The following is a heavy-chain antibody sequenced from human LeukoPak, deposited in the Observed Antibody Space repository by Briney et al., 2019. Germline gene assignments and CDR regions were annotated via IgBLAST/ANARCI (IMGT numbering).Heavy chain of an antibody. CDR1: GYTFTSYD. Sequence: ASVKVPCKASGYTFTSYDINWVRQATGQGLEWMGWMNPNSGNTGYAQKFQGRVTMTRNTSISTAYMELSSLRSEDTAVYYCARGELLWFGELYYGMDVWGQGTTVTVSS. J-gene: IGHJ6*02. D-gene: IGHD3-10*01. CDR2: MNPNSGNT. V-gene: IGHV1-8*01. CDR3: ARGELLWFGELYYGMDV.